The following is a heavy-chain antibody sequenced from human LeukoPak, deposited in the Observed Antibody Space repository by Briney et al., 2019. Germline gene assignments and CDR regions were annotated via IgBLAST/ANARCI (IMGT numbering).Heavy chain of an antibody. CDR1: GYTFTSYD. J-gene: IGHJ4*02. CDR2: MNPNSGNT. Sequence: GASVKVSCKASGYTFTSYDINWVRQATGQGLEWMGWMNPNSGNTGYAQKFQGRVTMTRNTSISTAYMELSSLRSEDTAVYYCAIRGFVLPSFDYWGQGTLVTVSS. V-gene: IGHV1-8*01. CDR3: AIRGFVLPSFDY. D-gene: IGHD3-16*01.